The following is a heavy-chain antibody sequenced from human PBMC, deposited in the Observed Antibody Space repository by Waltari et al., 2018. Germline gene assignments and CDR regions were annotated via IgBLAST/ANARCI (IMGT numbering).Heavy chain of an antibody. J-gene: IGHJ1*01. Sequence: QVQPVQSGAEVQKPGSSVRVSCKASAGTFSSYTVSWVRQAPGQGLEWMGRIIPTVGIADYAQNFQGRVTITADKSTTTVYLELSSLRSEDTAVYYCARERAYYDFWSGYPEYFQYWGQGTLVTVSS. CDR1: AGTFSSYT. V-gene: IGHV1-69*04. D-gene: IGHD3-3*01. CDR3: ARERAYYDFWSGYPEYFQY. CDR2: IIPTVGIA.